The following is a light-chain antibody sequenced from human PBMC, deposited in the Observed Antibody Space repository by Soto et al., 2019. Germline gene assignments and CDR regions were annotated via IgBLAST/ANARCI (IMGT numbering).Light chain of an antibody. CDR2: GTS. V-gene: IGKV1-39*01. CDR3: QQTRSGIT. J-gene: IGKJ5*01. Sequence: DIQLTQSPSSLSATVRDRVTITCRASQTLDNYLNWFQQKPGMAPKLLIYGTSKLHSGVPSRFRGSGSGTDFTLTIDTLQPDDFASYYCQQTRSGITFGQGTRLEI. CDR1: QTLDNY.